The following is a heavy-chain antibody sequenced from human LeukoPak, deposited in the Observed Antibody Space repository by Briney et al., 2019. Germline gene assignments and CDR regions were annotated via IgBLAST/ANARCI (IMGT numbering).Heavy chain of an antibody. Sequence: ASVKVSCKASGGTFSSYAISWVRQAPGQGLEWMGWINPNSGDTKYAQRFQGRVTMTRDTSISTAYMEVSWLKSDDTAVYYCARPHSSGWDHFVDYWGQGTLVTVAS. CDR2: INPNSGDT. V-gene: IGHV1-2*02. J-gene: IGHJ4*02. CDR1: GGTFSSYA. D-gene: IGHD6-19*01. CDR3: ARPHSSGWDHFVDY.